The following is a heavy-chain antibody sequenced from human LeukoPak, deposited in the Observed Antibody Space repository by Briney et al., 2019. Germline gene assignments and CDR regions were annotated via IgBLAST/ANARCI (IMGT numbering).Heavy chain of an antibody. J-gene: IGHJ4*02. D-gene: IGHD6-19*01. CDR3: ARDSLAVAGTIGY. V-gene: IGHV3-33*01. CDR2: IWYDGSNK. CDR1: GFTFSSYG. Sequence: GGSLRLSCAASGFTFSSYGMHWVRQAPGKGLERVAVIWYDGSNKYYADSVKGRFTISRDNSKNTLYLQMNSLRAEDTAVYYCARDSLAVAGTIGYWGQGTLVTVSS.